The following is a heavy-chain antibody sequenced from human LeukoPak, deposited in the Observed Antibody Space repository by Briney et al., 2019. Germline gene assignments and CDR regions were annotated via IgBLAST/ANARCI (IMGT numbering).Heavy chain of an antibody. Sequence: GGSLRLSCAASGFTFSSYEMNWVRQAPGKGLEWVSYISGSGSTIYYADSVKGRFTISRDNAKSSLYLQMNSLRDEDTAVYYCVRDPRTGYHFDYWGQGTLVTVSS. J-gene: IGHJ4*02. CDR2: ISGSGSTI. V-gene: IGHV3-48*03. CDR3: VRDPRTGYHFDY. CDR1: GFTFSSYE. D-gene: IGHD3-9*01.